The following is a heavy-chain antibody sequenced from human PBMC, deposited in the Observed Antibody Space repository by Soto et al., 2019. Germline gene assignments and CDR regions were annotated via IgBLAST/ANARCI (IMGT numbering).Heavy chain of an antibody. CDR1: GFTFSSYS. D-gene: IGHD6-13*01. V-gene: IGHV3-21*01. CDR3: ARDIAAAGGWFDP. J-gene: IGHJ5*02. CDR2: ISSSSSYI. Sequence: GSLRLSCAASGFTFSSYSMNWVRQAPGKGLEWVSSISSSSSYIYYADSVKGRFTISRDNAKNSLYLQMNSLRAEDTAVYYCARDIAAAGGWFDPWGQGTLVTVSS.